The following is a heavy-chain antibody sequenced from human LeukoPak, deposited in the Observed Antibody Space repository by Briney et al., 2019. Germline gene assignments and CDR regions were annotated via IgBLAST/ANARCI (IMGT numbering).Heavy chain of an antibody. D-gene: IGHD3-3*02. V-gene: IGHV3-15*01. J-gene: IGHJ3*02. Sequence: GGSLRLSCAASGFTFSNAWMSWVRQAPGKGLEWDGRIKSKTDGGTTDYAAPVKGRFTISRDDSKNTLYLQMNSLKTEDTAVYYYTTGEMEPAFYDAFDIWGQGTMVTVSS. CDR3: TTGEMEPAFYDAFDI. CDR1: GFTFSNAW. CDR2: IKSKTDGGTT.